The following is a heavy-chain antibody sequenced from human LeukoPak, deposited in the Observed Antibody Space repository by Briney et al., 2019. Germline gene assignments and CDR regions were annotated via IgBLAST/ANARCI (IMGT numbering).Heavy chain of an antibody. CDR2: ISNSGGST. V-gene: IGHV3-23*01. Sequence: PGGSLRLSCAASAFTFSTYAMSWVRQAPGKGLEWVSGISNSGGSTPYADSVRGRFTISRDNSKNTLYLQMNRLRPEDAAVYYCARALRRYSYDYPSPDYWGQGTLVTVSS. D-gene: IGHD5-18*01. CDR1: AFTFSTYA. J-gene: IGHJ4*02. CDR3: ARALRRYSYDYPSPDY.